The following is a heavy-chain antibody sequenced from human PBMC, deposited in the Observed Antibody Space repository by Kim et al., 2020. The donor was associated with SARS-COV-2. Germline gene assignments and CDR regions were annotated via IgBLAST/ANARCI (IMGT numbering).Heavy chain of an antibody. J-gene: IGHJ6*02. Sequence: ASVKVSCKASGYTFTDYFMHWVRQAPGQGLEWIGIINPSDGSTTYAQTFKGRVTLTRDTSTSTFYMDMSSLRFEDTAAYYCARAADIVVVLATENYYFGLDVWGQGTTVTVSS. V-gene: IGHV1-46*01. CDR3: ARAADIVVVLATENYYFGLDV. CDR1: GYTFTDYF. D-gene: IGHD2-15*01. CDR2: INPSDGST.